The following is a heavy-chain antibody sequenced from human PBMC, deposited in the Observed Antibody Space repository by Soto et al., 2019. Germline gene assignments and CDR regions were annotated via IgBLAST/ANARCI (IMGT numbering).Heavy chain of an antibody. J-gene: IGHJ4*02. CDR2: ISADGNDK. D-gene: IGHD6-19*01. CDR3: VKGSAVARRVLDY. Sequence: QVQLVESGGGVVQPGRSLRLSCAASGFTFSNYGMHWVRQAPGKGLEWVATISADGNDKYYADSVKGRFTISRDNSKNTLFLQMDSLRGEDTTVYYCVKGSAVARRVLDYWGQGTLVSVSS. V-gene: IGHV3-30*18. CDR1: GFTFSNYG.